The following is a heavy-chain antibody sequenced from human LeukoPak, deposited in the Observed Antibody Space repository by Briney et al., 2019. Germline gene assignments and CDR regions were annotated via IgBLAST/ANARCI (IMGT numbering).Heavy chain of an antibody. D-gene: IGHD5-18*01. CDR1: GFTFSSYA. CDR3: AKFSIGYRHGDYFDY. Sequence: PGGSLRLSCAASGFTFSSYAMSWVRQAPGKGLEWISAISGSGGNTYYADSVKGRFTISRDNSKNTLYLQMNSLRAEHAAVYYCAKFSIGYRHGDYFDYWGQGTLVTVSS. J-gene: IGHJ4*02. CDR2: ISGSGGNT. V-gene: IGHV3-23*01.